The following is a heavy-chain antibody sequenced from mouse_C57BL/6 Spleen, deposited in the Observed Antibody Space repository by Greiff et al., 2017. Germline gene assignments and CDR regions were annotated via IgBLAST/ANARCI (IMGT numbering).Heavy chain of an antibody. CDR1: GFSLTSYG. D-gene: IGHD2-3*01. V-gene: IGHV2-5*01. J-gene: IGHJ1*03. Sequence: VKLMESGPGLVQPSQSLSITCTVSGFSLTSYGVHWVRQSPGKGLEWLGVIWRGGSTDYNAAFMSRLSITKDNSKSQVFFKMNSLQADDTAIYYCAKMSYDGYYNWYFDVWGTGTTVTVSS. CDR3: AKMSYDGYYNWYFDV. CDR2: IWRGGST.